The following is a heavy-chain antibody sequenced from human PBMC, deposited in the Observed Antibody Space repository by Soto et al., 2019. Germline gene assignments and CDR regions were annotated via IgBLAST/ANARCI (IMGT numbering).Heavy chain of an antibody. Sequence: QVQLVQSGAEVKKPGASVKVSCKASGYTFTNYGITWVRQAPGQGLEWMGWISTYNGNTNYVQKFQGRGTMTTDTSTSTAYMEVRRLRSDDTAVYYCARKGTTAGSDYWGQGTLVTVSS. V-gene: IGHV1-18*01. CDR2: ISTYNGNT. D-gene: IGHD4-4*01. CDR1: GYTFTNYG. J-gene: IGHJ4*02. CDR3: ARKGTTAGSDY.